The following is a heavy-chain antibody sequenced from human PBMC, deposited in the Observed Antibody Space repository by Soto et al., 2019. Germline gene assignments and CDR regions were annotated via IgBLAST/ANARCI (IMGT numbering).Heavy chain of an antibody. V-gene: IGHV3-23*01. CDR2: ITNDGGT. CDR1: GFTFSDYA. CDR3: ARTDNFISQCIGWANRFAS. J-gene: IGHJ4*02. D-gene: IGHD6-19*01. Sequence: EVQLLESGGDLAQPGGSLRLICAGSGFTFSDYAMTWVRQSPGKGLEWVSTITNDGGTNYRETVKGRFTISRDNSRRTVYLHMNSLGAKAAAVYFCARTDNFISQCIGWANRFASCGQGTLVPVSS.